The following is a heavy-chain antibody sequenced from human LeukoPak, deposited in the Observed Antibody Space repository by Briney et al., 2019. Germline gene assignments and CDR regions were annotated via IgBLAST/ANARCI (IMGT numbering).Heavy chain of an antibody. CDR2: ISAYNGNT. Sequence: ASVTVSCKASGYTFTIYGISWVRQTPGQGLEWMGWISAYNGNTNYSQKLQGRVTMTTDTSTSTAYMEMRRLRSDDTAVYYCARECDYYDSSGYYGYWGQGTLVTVSS. J-gene: IGHJ4*02. CDR3: ARECDYYDSSGYYGY. CDR1: GYTFTIYG. D-gene: IGHD3-22*01. V-gene: IGHV1-18*01.